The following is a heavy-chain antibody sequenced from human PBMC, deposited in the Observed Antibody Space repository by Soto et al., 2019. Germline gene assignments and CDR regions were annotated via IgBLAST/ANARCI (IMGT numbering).Heavy chain of an antibody. CDR3: ARSQGSSTSLEIYYYYYYGMDV. CDR2: IIPISGTA. V-gene: IGHV1-69*01. Sequence: QVPLVQSGAEVKKPGSSVKVSCKASGGTFSSYAISWVRQAPGQGLEWMGGIIPISGTANYAQKFQGRVTITADESTSTAYMELSSLRSADTAVYYCARSQGSSTSLEIYYYYYYGMDVWGQGTTVTVSS. D-gene: IGHD2-2*01. J-gene: IGHJ6*02. CDR1: GGTFSSYA.